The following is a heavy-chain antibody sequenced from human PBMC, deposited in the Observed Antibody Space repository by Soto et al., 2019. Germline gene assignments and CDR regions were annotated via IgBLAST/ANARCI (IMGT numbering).Heavy chain of an antibody. Sequence: SETLSLTCTVSGGSISSSSYYWGWIRQPPGKGLEWIGSIYYSGSTYYNPSLKSRVTISVDTSKNQFSLKLSSVTAADTAVYYCARHREMATRYYYYGMDVWGKGTTVTVSS. CDR1: GGSISSSSYY. J-gene: IGHJ6*04. CDR2: IYYSGST. D-gene: IGHD5-12*01. CDR3: ARHREMATRYYYYGMDV. V-gene: IGHV4-39*01.